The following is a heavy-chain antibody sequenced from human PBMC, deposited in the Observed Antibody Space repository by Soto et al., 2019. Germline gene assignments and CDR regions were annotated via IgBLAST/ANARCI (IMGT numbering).Heavy chain of an antibody. J-gene: IGHJ6*02. Sequence: QVQLVQSGAEVKKPGASVRVSCEASGYTFTSYGISWVRQAPGQGLEWMGWISVYSGSTNYAQKLQGRVTMTTDRSTRAVYMELRSPRSDDTAMYYCARDSWGLAVPDYHYYAMDVWGQGTTVTVS. CDR1: GYTFTSYG. V-gene: IGHV1-18*04. CDR3: ARDSWGLAVPDYHYYAMDV. D-gene: IGHD6-19*01. CDR2: ISVYSGST.